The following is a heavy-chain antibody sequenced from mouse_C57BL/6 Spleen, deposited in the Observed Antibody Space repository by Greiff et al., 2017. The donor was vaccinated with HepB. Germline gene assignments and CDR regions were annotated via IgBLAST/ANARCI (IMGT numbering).Heavy chain of an antibody. V-gene: IGHV14-1*01. D-gene: IGHD1-1*01. CDR3: TTRDYGSSHWYFDV. CDR2: IDPEDGDT. J-gene: IGHJ1*03. CDR1: GFNIKDYY. Sequence: EVQLQESGAELVRPGASVKLSCTASGFNIKDYYMHWVKQRPEQGLEWIGRIDPEDGDTEYAPKFQGKATMTADKSSNTAYLQLSSLTSEDTAVYYCTTRDYGSSHWYFDVWGTGTTVTVSS.